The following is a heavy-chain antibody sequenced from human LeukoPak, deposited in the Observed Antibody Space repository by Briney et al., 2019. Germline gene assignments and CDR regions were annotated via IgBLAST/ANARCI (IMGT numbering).Heavy chain of an antibody. CDR3: ARDQGSWYYYYYMDV. Sequence: SETLSLTCTVSGGSISSYYWSWIRQPPGKGLEWIGYIYYSGSTNYNPSLKSRVTISVDTSKNQFSLKLSSVTAADTAVYYCARDQGSWYYYYYMDVWGKGTTVTVSS. D-gene: IGHD2-15*01. V-gene: IGHV4-59*12. CDR1: GGSISSYY. J-gene: IGHJ6*03. CDR2: IYYSGST.